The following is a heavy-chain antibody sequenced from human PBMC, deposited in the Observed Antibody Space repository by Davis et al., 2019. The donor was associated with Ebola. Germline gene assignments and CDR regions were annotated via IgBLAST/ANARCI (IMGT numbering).Heavy chain of an antibody. CDR3: AREVRQLVDWFDP. CDR1: GGSFSGYY. CDR2: INHSGST. D-gene: IGHD6-6*01. J-gene: IGHJ5*02. Sequence: PSETLSLTCAVYGGSFSGYYWSWIRQPPGKGLEWIGEINHSGSTNYNPSLKSRVTISVDTSKNQFSLKLSSVTAADTAVYYCAREVRQLVDWFDPWGQGTLVTVSS. V-gene: IGHV4-34*01.